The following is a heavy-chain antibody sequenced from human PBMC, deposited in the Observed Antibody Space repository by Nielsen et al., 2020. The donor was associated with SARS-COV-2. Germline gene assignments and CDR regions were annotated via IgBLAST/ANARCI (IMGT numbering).Heavy chain of an antibody. CDR3: AKDPSDGYSSSLYFDN. D-gene: IGHD6-13*01. CDR2: ISWNSGSI. V-gene: IGHV3-9*01. Sequence: SLKISCAASGFTFDDYAMHWVRQAPGKGLEWVSGISWNSGSIAYADSVKGRFTISRDNAKSSLYLQMNSLRAEDTALYYCAKDPSDGYSSSLYFDNLGQGTLVTVSS. J-gene: IGHJ4*02. CDR1: GFTFDDYA.